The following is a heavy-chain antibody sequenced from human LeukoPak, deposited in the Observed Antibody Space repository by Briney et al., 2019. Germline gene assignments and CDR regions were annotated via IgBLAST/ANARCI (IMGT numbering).Heavy chain of an antibody. Sequence: GGSLRLSCAASGFTFSSYSMNWVRQAPGKGLEWVSYISSSSSTIYYADSVKGRFTISRDNAKNSLYLQMNSLRAEDTAVYYCARERRYYDSSGYYAEFDYWGQGTLVTVSS. J-gene: IGHJ4*02. CDR3: ARERRYYDSSGYYAEFDY. CDR2: ISSSSSTI. V-gene: IGHV3-48*04. CDR1: GFTFSSYS. D-gene: IGHD3-22*01.